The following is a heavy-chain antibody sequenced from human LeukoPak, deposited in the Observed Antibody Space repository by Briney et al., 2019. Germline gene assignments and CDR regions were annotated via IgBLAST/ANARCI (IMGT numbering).Heavy chain of an antibody. CDR1: GGTFSSYA. V-gene: IGHV1-69*05. Sequence: ASVKVSCKASGGTFSSYAISWVRQAPGQGLEWMGGIIPIFGTANYAQKFQGRVTITTDESTSTAYMELSSLRSEDTAVYYCARAGFSSSRAGYYYYMDVWGKGTTVTVSS. D-gene: IGHD6-6*01. J-gene: IGHJ6*03. CDR2: IIPIFGTA. CDR3: ARAGFSSSRAGYYYYMDV.